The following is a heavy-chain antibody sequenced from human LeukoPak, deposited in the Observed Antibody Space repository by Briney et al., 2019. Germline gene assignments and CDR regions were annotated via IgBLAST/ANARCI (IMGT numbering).Heavy chain of an antibody. Sequence: GGSLRLSCAAPGFIVNNYWMTRVRQAPGKGLEWVANIKPGGGDRNYVDSVKGRFIISIDSAKKSVCLQMNSLRVEDTAVYYCARDDTQGRGNEYYDALDMWGQGTMVTVSS. V-gene: IGHV3-7*01. CDR3: ARDDTQGRGNEYYDALDM. J-gene: IGHJ3*02. CDR2: IKPGGGDR. CDR1: GFIVNNYW. D-gene: IGHD4-23*01.